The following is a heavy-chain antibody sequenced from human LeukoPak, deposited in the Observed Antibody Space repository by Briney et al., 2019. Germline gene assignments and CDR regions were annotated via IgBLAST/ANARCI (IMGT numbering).Heavy chain of an antibody. V-gene: IGHV4-59*01. CDR3: ARGPVGDYYYYYMDV. D-gene: IGHD3-10*01. J-gene: IGHJ6*03. Sequence: PSETLSLTCTVSGGSISSYYWSWIRQPPGKGLEWIGYIYYSGSTNYNPSLKSRVTISVDTSKNQFSLKLSSVTAADTAVYYCARGPVGDYYYYYMDVWGKGTTVTVSS. CDR1: GGSISSYY. CDR2: IYYSGST.